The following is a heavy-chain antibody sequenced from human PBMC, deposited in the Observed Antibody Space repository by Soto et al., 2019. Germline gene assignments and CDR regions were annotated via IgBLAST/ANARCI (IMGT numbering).Heavy chain of an antibody. V-gene: IGHV3-21*01. J-gene: IGHJ6*02. CDR1: GFTFSSYS. Sequence: EVQLVESGGGLVKPGGSLRLSCAASGFTFSSYSMNWVRQAPGKGLEWVSSISSSSSYIYYADSVKGRFTTSRDNAKNSLYLQMHSLRAEDTDVYSCARDAYGVPGSMDVWGQGTPVTVSS. CDR3: ARDAYGVPGSMDV. CDR2: ISSSSSYI. D-gene: IGHD4-17*01.